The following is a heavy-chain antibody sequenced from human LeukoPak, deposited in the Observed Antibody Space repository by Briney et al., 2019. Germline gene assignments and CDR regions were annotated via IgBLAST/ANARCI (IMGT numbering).Heavy chain of an antibody. CDR1: GFTFSAYG. V-gene: IGHV3-30*18. CDR3: AKDTRDDHHSDY. J-gene: IGHJ4*02. Sequence: QPGGSLRLSCAVSGFTFSAYGMHWVRQAPGKGLEWVAIISYDGINKYYPDSVKGRFTISRDNSKNTLYLQMNSLRAEDTAVYYCAKDTRDDHHSDYWGQGTLVTVPP. D-gene: IGHD1-14*01. CDR2: ISYDGINK.